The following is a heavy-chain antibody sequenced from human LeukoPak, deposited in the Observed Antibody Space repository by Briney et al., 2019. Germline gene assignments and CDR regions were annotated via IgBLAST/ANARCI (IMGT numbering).Heavy chain of an antibody. V-gene: IGHV3-9*01. D-gene: IGHD1-1*01. CDR2: ISWNSGSI. CDR1: GFTFDDYA. Sequence: GGSLRLSCAASGFTFDDYAMHWVRQAPGKGLEWVSGISWNSGSIGYADSVKGRFTISRDNAKNSLYLQMNSLRAEDTAVYYCARRKTNWNGLDSLVDPWGQGTLVTVSS. CDR3: ARRKTNWNGLDSLVDP. J-gene: IGHJ5*02.